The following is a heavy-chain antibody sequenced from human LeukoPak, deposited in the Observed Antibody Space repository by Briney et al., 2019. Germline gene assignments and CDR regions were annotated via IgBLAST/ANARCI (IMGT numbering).Heavy chain of an antibody. D-gene: IGHD4-17*01. CDR1: GFTFSDYY. CDR2: MNQDGREK. CDR3: ARDDYGPAGY. Sequence: GGSLRLSCAASGFTFSDYYMSWIRQAPGKGLEWVANMNQDGREKYYVDSVKGRFTISRDNAKNSLYLQMNSLRAEDTAVYYCARDDYGPAGYGGQGTLVTVSS. J-gene: IGHJ4*02. V-gene: IGHV3-7*01.